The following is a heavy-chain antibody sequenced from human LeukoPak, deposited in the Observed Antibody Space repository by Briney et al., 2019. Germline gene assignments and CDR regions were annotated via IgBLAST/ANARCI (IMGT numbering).Heavy chain of an antibody. CDR1: GFTFSNYA. CDR3: AKWGDYDVLTGYYDSDY. J-gene: IGHJ4*02. Sequence: GGSLRLSCAASGFTFSNYAMSWVRQAPGKGLEWVSAVSGRDTSTYYTDSVKGRFTISRDNSKNTLYLQMNSLSAEDTAIYYCAKWGDYDVLTGYYDSDYWGQGTLVNVSS. CDR2: VSGRDTST. D-gene: IGHD3-9*01. V-gene: IGHV3-23*01.